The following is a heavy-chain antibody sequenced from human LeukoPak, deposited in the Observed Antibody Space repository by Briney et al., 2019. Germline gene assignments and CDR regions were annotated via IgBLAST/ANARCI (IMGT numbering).Heavy chain of an antibody. CDR2: ISYDGSNK. V-gene: IGHV3-30*18. J-gene: IGHJ5*02. D-gene: IGHD2-2*01. CDR1: GFTFSRHW. CDR3: AKDPTRGVVVPAAMGVHPNWFDP. Sequence: PGGSLRLSCAASGFTFSRHWMTWVRQAPGKGLEWVAVISYDGSNKYYADSVKGRFTISRDNSKNTLYLQMNSLRAEDTAVYYCAKDPTRGVVVPAAMGVHPNWFDPWGQGTLVTVSS.